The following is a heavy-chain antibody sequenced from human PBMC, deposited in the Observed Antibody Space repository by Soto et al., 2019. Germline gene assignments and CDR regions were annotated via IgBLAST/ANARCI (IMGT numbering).Heavy chain of an antibody. V-gene: IGHV4-39*01. CDR3: ARWDYGDSHFDY. CDR2: IYYSGST. CDR1: GGSISSSSYY. J-gene: IGHJ4*02. D-gene: IGHD4-17*01. Sequence: QLQLQESGPGLVKPSETLSLTCTVSGGSISSSSYYWGWIRQPPGKGLEWIGSIYYSGSTYYNPSLKSRVTISVDTSKNQFSLKLSSVTAADTAVYYCARWDYGDSHFDYWGQGTLVTVSS.